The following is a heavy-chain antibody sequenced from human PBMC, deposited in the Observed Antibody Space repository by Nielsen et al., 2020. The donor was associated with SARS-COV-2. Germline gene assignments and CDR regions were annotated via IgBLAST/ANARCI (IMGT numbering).Heavy chain of an antibody. CDR2: INHIGST. V-gene: IGHV4-34*01. CDR1: GGSFSGYY. J-gene: IGHJ5*02. Sequence: SETLSLTCAVYGGSFSGYYWSWIRQPPGKGLEWIGEINHIGSTNYNPSLKSRVTISVDTSKNQFSLKLSSVTAADTAVYYCARDKKRWFDPWGQGTLVTVSS. CDR3: ARDKKRWFDP.